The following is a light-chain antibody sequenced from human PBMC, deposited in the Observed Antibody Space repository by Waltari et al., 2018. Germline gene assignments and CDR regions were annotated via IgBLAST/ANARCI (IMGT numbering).Light chain of an antibody. CDR3: QTGGQGTWV. J-gene: IGLJ3*02. CDR1: SGYSSNV. V-gene: IGLV4-69*01. CDR2: FNSDGSH. Sequence: LVLTQSPSASAYLGASVKLTCTLSSGYSSNVIAWLQPRPGKGPRQLMKFNSDGSHRTGDDLPDCLSASNSWTECYLTISGLRADEDADYYCQTGGQGTWVFGGGTKLTVL.